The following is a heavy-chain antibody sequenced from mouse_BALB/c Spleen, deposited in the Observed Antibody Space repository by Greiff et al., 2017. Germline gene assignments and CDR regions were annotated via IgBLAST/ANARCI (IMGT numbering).Heavy chain of an antibody. V-gene: IGHV3-2*02. CDR2: ISYSGST. D-gene: IGHD1-1*01. Sequence: VQLQQSGPGLVKPSQSLSLTCTVTGYSITSDYAWNWIRQFPGNKLEWMGYISYSGSTSYNPSLKSRISITRDTSKNQFFLQLNSVTTEDTATYYCAREVVSYFDYWGQGTTLTVSS. CDR3: AREVVSYFDY. CDR1: GYSITSDYA. J-gene: IGHJ2*01.